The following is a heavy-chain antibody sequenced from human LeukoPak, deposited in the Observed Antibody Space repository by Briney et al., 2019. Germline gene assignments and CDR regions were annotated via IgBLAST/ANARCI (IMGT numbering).Heavy chain of an antibody. CDR1: GFTFSSYA. CDR2: ISGSGGST. D-gene: IGHD3-9*01. CDR3: AKDGLRYFDWLFPPDY. Sequence: PGGSLRLSCAASGFTFSSYAMSWVRQAPGKGLEWASAISGSGGSTYYADSVKGRFTISRDNSKNTLYLQMNSLRAEDTAVYYCAKDGLRYFDWLFPPDYWGQGTLVTVPS. V-gene: IGHV3-23*01. J-gene: IGHJ4*02.